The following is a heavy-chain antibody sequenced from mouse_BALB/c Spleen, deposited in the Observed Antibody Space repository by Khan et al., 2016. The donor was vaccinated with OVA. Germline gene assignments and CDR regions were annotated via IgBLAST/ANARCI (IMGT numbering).Heavy chain of an antibody. CDR3: ARDGGYSLLAD. CDR2: VSTSYGNT. Sequence: QVQLQQSGPELVRPGVSVKISCKGPDYTFTDYPMHWVQQSHVKSLEWIGAVSTSYGNTNYNQKFKGKAIMTVDKSSSTAYLELARLTSEDSAIYYCARDGGYSLLADWGQGTLVTVSA. D-gene: IGHD2-3*01. CDR1: DYTFTDYP. V-gene: IGHV1S137*01. J-gene: IGHJ3*01.